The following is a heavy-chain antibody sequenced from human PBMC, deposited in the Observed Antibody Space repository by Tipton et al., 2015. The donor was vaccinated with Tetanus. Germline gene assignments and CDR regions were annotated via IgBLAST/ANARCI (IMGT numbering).Heavy chain of an antibody. D-gene: IGHD6-6*01. Sequence: TLSLTCTVSGDSISRGGYFWNWIRQRPGKGPEGGGYIYYSGDTYYNPSLKSRVSMSVDTSKNQFSLNLTSVTAADTAVYYCARDQGGGRVVRLNWLDPWGQGTLVTVSS. CDR2: IYYSGDT. V-gene: IGHV4-31*03. CDR3: ARDQGGGRVVRLNWLDP. J-gene: IGHJ5*02. CDR1: GDSISRGGYF.